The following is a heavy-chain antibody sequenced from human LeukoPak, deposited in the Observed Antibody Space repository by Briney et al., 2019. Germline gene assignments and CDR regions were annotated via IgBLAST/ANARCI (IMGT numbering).Heavy chain of an antibody. D-gene: IGHD3-3*01. J-gene: IGHJ4*02. CDR1: GFTFSSYA. CDR3: AKDHTIDKWHQTTGLDY. Sequence: SGGSLRLSCAASGFTFSSYAMHWVRQAPGKGLEWVAVISYDGSNKYYADSVKGRFTISRDNSKNTLYLQMNSLRAEDTAIYYCAKDHTIDKWHQTTGLDYWGQGSLVTVFS. CDR2: ISYDGSNK. V-gene: IGHV3-30*04.